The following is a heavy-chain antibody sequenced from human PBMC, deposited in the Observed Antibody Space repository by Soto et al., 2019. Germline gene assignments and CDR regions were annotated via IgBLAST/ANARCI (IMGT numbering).Heavy chain of an antibody. CDR1: GFPFSSFG. V-gene: IGHV3-30*03. D-gene: IGHD1-1*01. J-gene: IGHJ6*02. CDR3: SRSRPTGRRDYYYYGMDV. Sequence: GGSLRLSCFVSGFPFSSFGMHWVRQAPGKGLEWVSSISNDGSNQHYADSVKGRFTISRDNSKNTVYLQLNSLRGEDTAVYYCSRSRPTGRRDYYYYGMDVWGQGTPVTVSS. CDR2: ISNDGSNQ.